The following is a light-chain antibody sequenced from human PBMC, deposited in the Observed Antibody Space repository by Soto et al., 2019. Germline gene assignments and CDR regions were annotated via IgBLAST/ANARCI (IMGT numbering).Light chain of an antibody. Sequence: EIVLTQSPATLSLSPGERATLSCRASQSVSSYLAWYQQKPGQAPRLLIYDASNRATGIPARFSGSGSGTDFPLTISSLEPEDFAVYYCQQRSNLPLFTFGPGTQGAIK. J-gene: IGKJ3*01. V-gene: IGKV3-11*01. CDR1: QSVSSY. CDR3: QQRSNLPLFT. CDR2: DAS.